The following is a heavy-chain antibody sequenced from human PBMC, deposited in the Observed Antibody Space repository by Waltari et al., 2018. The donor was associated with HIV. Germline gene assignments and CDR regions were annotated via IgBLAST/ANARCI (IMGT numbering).Heavy chain of an antibody. CDR3: ARTFLYCSGGTCYFDY. CDR2: INPNSGGT. D-gene: IGHD2-15*01. Sequence: QVHLVQSGAEVKKPGASVRLSCKTSTHTFTTSYVHWVRQAPGQGLEWMGWINPNSGGTNYAQKLQGRVTMTRDTSISTAYMELSRLRSDDTAVYYCARTFLYCSGGTCYFDYWGQGTLVTVSS. CDR1: THTFTTSY. J-gene: IGHJ4*02. V-gene: IGHV1-2*02.